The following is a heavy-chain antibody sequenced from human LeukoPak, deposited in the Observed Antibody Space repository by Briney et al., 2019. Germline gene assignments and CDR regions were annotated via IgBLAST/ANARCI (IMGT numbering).Heavy chain of an antibody. CDR3: ASPYCSSTSCQNYYYYGMDV. CDR2: IIPILGIA. CDR1: GGTFSSYA. D-gene: IGHD2-2*01. Sequence: SVKVSCKASGGTFSSYAISWVRQAPGQGLEWMGRIIPILGIANYAQKFQGRVTITADKSTSTAYMELSSLRSEDTAVYYCASPYCSSTSCQNYYYYGMDVWCQGTTVTVSS. V-gene: IGHV1-69*04. J-gene: IGHJ6*02.